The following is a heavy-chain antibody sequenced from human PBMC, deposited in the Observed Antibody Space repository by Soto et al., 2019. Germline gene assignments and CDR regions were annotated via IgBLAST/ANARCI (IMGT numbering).Heavy chain of an antibody. CDR2: IYYSGST. D-gene: IGHD4-17*01. V-gene: IGHV4-61*08. J-gene: IGHJ4*02. Sequence: SETLSLTCTVSGGSLSSGAYYWSWIRQHPGKGLEWIGYIYYSGSTNYNPSLKSRVTISVDTSKNQFSLKLSSVTAADTAVYYCARRYGDYFDYWGQGTLVTVSS. CDR1: GGSLSSGAYY. CDR3: ARRYGDYFDY.